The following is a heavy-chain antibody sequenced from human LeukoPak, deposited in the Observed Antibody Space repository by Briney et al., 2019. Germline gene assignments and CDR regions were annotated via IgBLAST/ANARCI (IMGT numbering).Heavy chain of an antibody. J-gene: IGHJ6*02. CDR2: IYHSGST. CDR1: GGSISSGGYS. CDR3: ASAPCSGGSCLLYYYGMDV. V-gene: IGHV4-30-2*01. Sequence: SETLSLTCAVSGGSISSGGYSWSWIRQPPGKGLEWIGYIYHSGSTYYNPSLKSRVTISVDRSKNQFSLKLSSVTAADTAVYYCASAPCSGGSCLLYYYGMDVWGQGTTVTVSS. D-gene: IGHD2-15*01.